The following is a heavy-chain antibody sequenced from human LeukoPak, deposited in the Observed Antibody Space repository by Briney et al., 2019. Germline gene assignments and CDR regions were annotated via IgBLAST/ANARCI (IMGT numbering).Heavy chain of an antibody. Sequence: ASGKVSCKVSGYTLTELSMHWVRQAPGKGLEWMGGFDPEDGETIYAQKFQGRVTMTEDTSTDTAYMELSSLRSEDTAVYYCATGIEWFPDAFDIWGQGTMVTVSS. D-gene: IGHD3-3*01. V-gene: IGHV1-24*01. CDR3: ATGIEWFPDAFDI. J-gene: IGHJ3*02. CDR2: FDPEDGET. CDR1: GYTLTELS.